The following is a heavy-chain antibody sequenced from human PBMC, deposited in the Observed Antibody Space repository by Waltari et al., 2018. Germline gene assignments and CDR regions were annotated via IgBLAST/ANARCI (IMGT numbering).Heavy chain of an antibody. CDR2: IYSSGST. J-gene: IGHJ4*02. V-gene: IGHV4-59*01. CDR3: ARDRGYQDY. Sequence: QVQLQESGPGLVKPSETLSLTCTVSGGSISSYYWSWIRQPPGKGLGWIGYIYSSGSTNYTPSRKSRVIISVDTSKNQFSLKVRSMTAADTAVYYCARDRGYQDYWGQGTLVTVSS. CDR1: GGSISSYY. D-gene: IGHD3-10*01.